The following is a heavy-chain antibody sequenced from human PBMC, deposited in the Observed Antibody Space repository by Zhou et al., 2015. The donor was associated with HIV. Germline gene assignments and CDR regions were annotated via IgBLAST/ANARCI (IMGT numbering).Heavy chain of an antibody. D-gene: IGHD4-17*01. CDR1: GGTFNSMT. V-gene: IGHV1-69*06. Sequence: QVQLVQSGAEAKKPGSSVKVSCKVSGGTFNSMTLSWVRQAPGHGLEWMGAVIPMFETPDYAQKFQGRLTITADKSSRTAYMELSGLRSEDTAFYFCARNYHFGDPESRWFNPWGQGTLVTVSS. CDR3: ARNYHFGDPESRWFNP. J-gene: IGHJ5*02. CDR2: VIPMFETP.